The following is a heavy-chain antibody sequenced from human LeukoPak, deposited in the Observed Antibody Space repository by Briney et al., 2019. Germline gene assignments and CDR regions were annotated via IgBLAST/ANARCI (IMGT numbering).Heavy chain of an antibody. J-gene: IGHJ5*02. CDR2: FDPEDGET. D-gene: IGHD1-26*01. CDR3: ATWELPPYNWFDA. Sequence: VPHMLSGYTLPELLMHWVRQAPGKGLAGRGGFDPEDGETIYAQKFQGRVTMTEDSSTDTAYMELSSLRSEDTAVYYCATWELPPYNWFDAGREGRLVTVSS. V-gene: IGHV1-24*01. CDR1: GYTLPELL.